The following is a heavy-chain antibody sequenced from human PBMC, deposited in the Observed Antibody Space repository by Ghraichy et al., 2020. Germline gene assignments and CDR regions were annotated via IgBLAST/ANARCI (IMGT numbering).Heavy chain of an antibody. D-gene: IGHD6-19*01. Sequence: GESLNISCAASGFTFSSYSMHWVRQGPEKGLVWVSRISRDGTTTTYADSVKGRFTISRDNAKNTVFLQMNSLRADDTAVYYCARRGENMAVPGHFHYWGQGTLVTVSS. J-gene: IGHJ4*02. CDR1: GFTFSSYS. CDR3: ARRGENMAVPGHFHY. V-gene: IGHV3-74*01. CDR2: ISRDGTTT.